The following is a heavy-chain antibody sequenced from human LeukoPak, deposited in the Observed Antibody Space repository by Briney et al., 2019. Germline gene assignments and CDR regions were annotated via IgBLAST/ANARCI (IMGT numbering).Heavy chain of an antibody. D-gene: IGHD2-21*02. J-gene: IGHJ4*02. CDR1: GYTFTSYY. CDR2: INPSGGST. CDR3: ARGASIAYCGGDCYSSDY. Sequence: ASVKVSCKASGYTFTSYYMHWVRRAPGQGLEWMGIINPSGGSTSYAQKFQGRVTMTRDTSTSTVYMELSSLRSEDTAVYYCARGASIAYCGGDCYSSDYWGQGTLVTVSS. V-gene: IGHV1-46*01.